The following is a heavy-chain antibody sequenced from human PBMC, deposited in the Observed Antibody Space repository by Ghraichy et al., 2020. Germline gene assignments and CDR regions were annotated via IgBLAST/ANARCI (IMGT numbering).Heavy chain of an antibody. CDR1: GGSISSSSYY. CDR2: IYYNEST. V-gene: IGHV4-39*01. Sequence: ETLSLTCTVSGGSISSSSYYWGWIRQPPGKGLEWIGSIYYNESTYYNPSLKSRVTISVDTSKNQFSLKLSSVTAADTAEYYCARQLVTGIKGRGPFDIWGQGTMVTVSS. CDR3: ARQLVTGIKGRGPFDI. J-gene: IGHJ3*02. D-gene: IGHD1-20*01.